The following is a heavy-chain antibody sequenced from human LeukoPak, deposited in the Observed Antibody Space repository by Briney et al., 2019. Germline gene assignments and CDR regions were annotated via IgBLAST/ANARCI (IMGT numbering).Heavy chain of an antibody. D-gene: IGHD5-18*01. Sequence: AASVKVSCKASGGTFSSYAISWVRQAPGQGLEWMGGIIPIFGTANYAQKFQGRVTITTDESTSTAYMELSSLRSEDTAVYYCARKGEGDPVDTAMVLAFDIWGQGTMVTVSS. CDR1: GGTFSSYA. CDR3: ARKGEGDPVDTAMVLAFDI. J-gene: IGHJ3*02. CDR2: IIPIFGTA. V-gene: IGHV1-69*05.